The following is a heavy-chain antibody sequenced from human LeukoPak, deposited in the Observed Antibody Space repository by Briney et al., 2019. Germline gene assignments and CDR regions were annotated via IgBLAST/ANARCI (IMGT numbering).Heavy chain of an antibody. D-gene: IGHD3-22*01. V-gene: IGHV3-74*01. CDR2: INSDGSST. CDR3: ASGSSGYYYIEYFQL. J-gene: IGHJ1*01. CDR1: GFTFSSCW. Sequence: PGGSLRLSCAASGFTFSSCWMHWVRQAPGKGLVWASLINSDGSSTNYADSVKGRFTISRDNAKNTLYLQMNSLRAEDTAVYHCASGSSGYYYIEYFQLWGQGTLVTVSS.